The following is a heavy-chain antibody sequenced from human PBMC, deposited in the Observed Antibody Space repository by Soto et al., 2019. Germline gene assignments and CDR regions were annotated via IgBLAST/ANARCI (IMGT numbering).Heavy chain of an antibody. J-gene: IGHJ5*02. D-gene: IGHD3-16*01. CDR3: ARDESEYDLAWWFDP. V-gene: IGHV1-46*01. Sequence: EASVKVSCKASGFTFTNHWTQWVRQAPGQGLEWMGVINPSGDKTSYARRFQGRLTLTTDTSTSTVYMELSSLRSDDTAIYYCARDESEYDLAWWFDPWGQGTLVTVSS. CDR2: INPSGDKT. CDR1: GFTFTNHW.